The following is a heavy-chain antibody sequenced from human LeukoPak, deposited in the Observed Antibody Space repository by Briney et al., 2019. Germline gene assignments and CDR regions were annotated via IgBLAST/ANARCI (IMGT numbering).Heavy chain of an antibody. CDR1: GFTFNNYA. D-gene: IGHD3-9*01. CDR2: ILGSGRSA. J-gene: IGHJ4*02. Sequence: GGSLRLSCAASGFTFNNYAMSWVRQAPGKGLEWVSAILGSGRSAYYADSVKGRFTTSRDNSKNSLFLQMNSLRVEDTALYYCSKWGDYDVLTGYYDSDFWGQGTLVTVSA. CDR3: SKWGDYDVLTGYYDSDF. V-gene: IGHV3-23*01.